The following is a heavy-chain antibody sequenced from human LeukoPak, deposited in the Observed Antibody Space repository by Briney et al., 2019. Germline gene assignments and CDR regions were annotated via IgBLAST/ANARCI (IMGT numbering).Heavy chain of an antibody. D-gene: IGHD6-13*01. J-gene: IGHJ4*02. CDR3: ARAGSGYSSSWYVEFDY. CDR1: GGTFSSYA. V-gene: IGHV1-69*13. CDR2: IIPIFGTA. Sequence: TVKVSCKASGGTFSSYAISWVRQAPGQGLEWMGGIIPIFGTANYAQKFQGRVTITADESTSTAYMELSSLRSEDTAVYYCARAGSGYSSSWYVEFDYWGQGTLVTVSS.